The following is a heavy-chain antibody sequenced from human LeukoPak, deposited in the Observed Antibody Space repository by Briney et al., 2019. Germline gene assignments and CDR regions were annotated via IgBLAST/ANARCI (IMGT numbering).Heavy chain of an antibody. CDR3: ATPPYYYGSGGRDY. D-gene: IGHD3-10*01. CDR1: GYTLTELS. Sequence: GASVKVSCKVSGYTLTELSMHWVRQAPGKGLEWMGGFDPEDGETIYAQKFQGRVTMTEDTSTDTAYMELSSLRSEDTAVYYCATPPYYYGSGGRDYWGQGTLVTVSS. J-gene: IGHJ4*02. V-gene: IGHV1-24*01. CDR2: FDPEDGET.